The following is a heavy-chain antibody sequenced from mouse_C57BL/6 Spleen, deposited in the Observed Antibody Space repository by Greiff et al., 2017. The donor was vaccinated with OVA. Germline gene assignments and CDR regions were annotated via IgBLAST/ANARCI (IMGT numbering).Heavy chain of an antibody. Sequence: QVQLQQSGAELVRPGASVTLSCKASGYTFTDYEMHWVKQTPVHGLEWIGAIDPETGGTAYNQKFEGKAILTADKSSSTAYMELRSLTSEDSAVYYCTREELRYGSSGFAYWGQGTLVTVSA. CDR1: GYTFTDYE. V-gene: IGHV1-15*01. CDR2: IDPETGGT. CDR3: TREELRYGSSGFAY. D-gene: IGHD1-1*01. J-gene: IGHJ3*01.